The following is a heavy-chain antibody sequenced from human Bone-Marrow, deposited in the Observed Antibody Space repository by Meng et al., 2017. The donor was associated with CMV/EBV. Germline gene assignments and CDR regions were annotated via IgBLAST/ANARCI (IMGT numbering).Heavy chain of an antibody. V-gene: IGHV1-2*02. CDR3: ARAKYDFWSGHFAY. D-gene: IGHD3-3*01. Sequence: ASVKVSSKASGYTFTAHYFHWVRKAPGQGLEWMGWIHPHRGDTNNAQQFQGRVNLTRDTSINTGFMELSRLRSDNTAVYYCARAKYDFWSGHFAYWGQGNLVPVSS. J-gene: IGHJ4*02. CDR2: IHPHRGDT. CDR1: GYTFTAHY.